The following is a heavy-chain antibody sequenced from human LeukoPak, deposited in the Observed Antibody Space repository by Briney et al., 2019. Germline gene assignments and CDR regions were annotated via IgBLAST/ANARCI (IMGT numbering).Heavy chain of an antibody. CDR2: ISGYNGKT. J-gene: IGHJ4*02. Sequence: AXXKVSXKASGYPFTSFGISWMRQAPGQGLEWMGWISGYNGKTNYAQNLQGRVTMTTDTSTSTAYMELGSLRSDDMAVYYCARDRVYDYSNPRGFDHWGQGTLVTVSS. CDR3: ARDRVYDYSNPRGFDH. D-gene: IGHD3-16*01. CDR1: GYPFTSFG. V-gene: IGHV1-18*03.